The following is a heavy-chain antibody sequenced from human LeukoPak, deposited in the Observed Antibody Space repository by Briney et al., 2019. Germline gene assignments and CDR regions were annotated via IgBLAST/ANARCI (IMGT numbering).Heavy chain of an antibody. Sequence: GSLRLSCAASGFTFSSYSMNWVRQAPGKGLEWVGYIYSSGSTNYNPSLESRVTISLDTSKNQFSLKLSSVTAADTAVYYCARGGRSWNDGYYFDYWGQGALVTVSS. V-gene: IGHV4-59*01. J-gene: IGHJ4*02. CDR3: ARGGRSWNDGYYFDY. D-gene: IGHD1-1*01. CDR2: IYSSGST. CDR1: GFTFSSYS.